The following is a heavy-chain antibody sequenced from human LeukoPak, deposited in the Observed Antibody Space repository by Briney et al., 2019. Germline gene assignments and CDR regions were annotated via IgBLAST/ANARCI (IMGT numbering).Heavy chain of an antibody. D-gene: IGHD3-22*01. V-gene: IGHV1-69*06. CDR1: GGTFSSYA. CDR2: IIPIFGTA. Sequence: SVKVSCKASGGTFSSYAISWVRQAPGQGLEWMGGIIPIFGTANYAQKFQGRVTITADKSTSTAYMELSSLRSEDTAVYYCASGVTYYYDSSGYYDLDYWGQGTLVTDSS. CDR3: ASGVTYYYDSSGYYDLDY. J-gene: IGHJ4*02.